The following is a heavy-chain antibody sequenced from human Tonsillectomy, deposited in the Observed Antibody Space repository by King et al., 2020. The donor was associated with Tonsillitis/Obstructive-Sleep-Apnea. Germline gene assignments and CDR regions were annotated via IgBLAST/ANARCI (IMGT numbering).Heavy chain of an antibody. CDR2: ISHSGST. Sequence: VQLQQWGAGLLKPSETLSLTCAVYGGSFSGYYWSWIRQPPGKGLEWIGEISHSGSTNYNPSLKSRVTISVDTSRNQFSLRLTSITAADTAVYNCAKGGLAHDAFDIWGQGTMVTVSS. J-gene: IGHJ3*02. CDR3: AKGGLAHDAFDI. V-gene: IGHV4-34*01. CDR1: GGSFSGYY.